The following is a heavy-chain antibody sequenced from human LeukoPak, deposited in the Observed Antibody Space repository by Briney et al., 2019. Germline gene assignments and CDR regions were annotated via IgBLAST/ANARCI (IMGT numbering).Heavy chain of an antibody. CDR3: ARDKSGWTWRYFDY. CDR2: IYYSGST. J-gene: IGHJ4*02. D-gene: IGHD6-19*01. Sequence: PSETLSLTCSVSGGFISSYYWSWIRQPPGKGLEWIGYIYYSGSTNYNPSLKSRVTISVDTSKNQFSRKLSSVTAADTAVYYCARDKSGWTWRYFDYWGQGTLVTVSS. V-gene: IGHV4-59*01. CDR1: GGFISSYY.